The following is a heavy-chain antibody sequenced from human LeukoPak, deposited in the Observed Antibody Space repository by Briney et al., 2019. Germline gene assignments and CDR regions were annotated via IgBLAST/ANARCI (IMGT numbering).Heavy chain of an antibody. D-gene: IGHD6-13*01. Sequence: SGRSLRLSCAASGFTFSSYDMHWVRQAPGKGLEWVAVIWYAGSNTYYADSVKGRFTISRDNSKNTLYLQMNSRRAEDMGVNYCARDGTPFDFWGQGTLVPVS. CDR1: GFTFSSYD. J-gene: IGHJ4*02. V-gene: IGHV3-33*01. CDR2: IWYAGSNT. CDR3: ARDGTPFDF.